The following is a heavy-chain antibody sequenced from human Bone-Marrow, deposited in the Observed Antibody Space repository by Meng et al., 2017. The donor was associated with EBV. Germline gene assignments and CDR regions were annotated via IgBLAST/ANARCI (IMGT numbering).Heavy chain of an antibody. CDR2: IYHSGST. CDR1: GGSISSVNW. J-gene: IGHJ4*02. Sequence: PCLVKPPGTLSLTCVASGGSISSVNWWSWVRQPPGKGLEWIGEIYHSGSTNYNPSLKSRVTISVDKSKNQFSLKLSSVTAADTAVYYCMRDQGYYDSRGFDYWGQGTLVTVSS. D-gene: IGHD3-22*01. V-gene: IGHV4-4*03. CDR3: MRDQGYYDSRGFDY.